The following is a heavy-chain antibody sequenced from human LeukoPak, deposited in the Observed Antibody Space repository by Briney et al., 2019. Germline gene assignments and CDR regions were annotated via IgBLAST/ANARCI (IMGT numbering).Heavy chain of an antibody. CDR1: GGSFSGYY. Sequence: PSETLYLTCAVYGGSFSGYYWSWIRQPPGKGLEWIGEINHSGSTNCNPPLKSRVTISVDTSKNQFSLKLSSVTAADTAVYFCAREIGLIAVAGAYYYYAMDVWGQGTTVTVSS. J-gene: IGHJ6*02. D-gene: IGHD6-19*01. CDR2: INHSGST. CDR3: AREIGLIAVAGAYYYYAMDV. V-gene: IGHV4-34*01.